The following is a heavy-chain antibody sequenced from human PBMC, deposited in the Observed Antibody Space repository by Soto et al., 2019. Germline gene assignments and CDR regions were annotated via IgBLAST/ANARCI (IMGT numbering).Heavy chain of an antibody. D-gene: IGHD6-19*01. Sequence: SETLSLTCTVSGVSVSSYYWSWIRQPPGKGLEWLAYIYYSGHTNYNPSLKSRAKISVDTSKNQFSLNLTSLTAADTAVYYCARKYSSGLSTHYFDYWGQGALVTVSS. CDR2: IYYSGHT. CDR3: ARKYSSGLSTHYFDY. V-gene: IGHV4-59*02. CDR1: GVSVSSYY. J-gene: IGHJ4*02.